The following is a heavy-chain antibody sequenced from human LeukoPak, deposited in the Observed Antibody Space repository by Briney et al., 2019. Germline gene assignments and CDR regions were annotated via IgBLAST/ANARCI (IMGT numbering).Heavy chain of an antibody. CDR1: GGTFSSYA. CDR2: IIPIFGTA. D-gene: IGHD6-13*01. CDR3: ARGALRIAAVDYYYNGMDV. Sequence: SVKVSCKASGGTFSSYAISWVRHAPGQGLEWMGGIIPIFGTANYAQKFQGRVTITADESTSTAYMEMSSLRSEDTAVYYCARGALRIAAVDYYYNGMDVWGKGTTVTVSS. V-gene: IGHV1-69*01. J-gene: IGHJ6*04.